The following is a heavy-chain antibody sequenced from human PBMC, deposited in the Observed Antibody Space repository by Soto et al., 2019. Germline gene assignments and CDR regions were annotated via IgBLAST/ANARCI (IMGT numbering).Heavy chain of an antibody. V-gene: IGHV3-74*01. CDR2: IYNDGTYA. D-gene: IGHD6-13*01. Sequence: PGGSMRLSCAGSGFTFNMYCMHWVRQVPGKGPVWVARIYNDGTYADYADSVKGRFTISRDNAKDTLYLQMNDLRAEDSALYHCTRGPRATSAGTSAHWGQGTLVTVSS. J-gene: IGHJ4*02. CDR1: GFTFNMYC. CDR3: TRGPRATSAGTSAH.